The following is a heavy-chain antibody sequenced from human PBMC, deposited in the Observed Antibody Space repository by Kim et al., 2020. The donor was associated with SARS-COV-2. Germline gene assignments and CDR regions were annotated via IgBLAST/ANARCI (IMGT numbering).Heavy chain of an antibody. V-gene: IGHV4-34*01. Sequence: SETLSLTCAVYGGSFSDYYWNWIRQPPGKGLEWIGEINHSGSAKYNPSLKSRVTISVDTSKNQISLKLSSVTAADTAVYYCASRGGDYVDYPQNYWGQGTLVTVSS. CDR1: GGSFSDYY. D-gene: IGHD4-17*01. CDR3: ASRGGDYVDYPQNY. CDR2: INHSGSA. J-gene: IGHJ4*02.